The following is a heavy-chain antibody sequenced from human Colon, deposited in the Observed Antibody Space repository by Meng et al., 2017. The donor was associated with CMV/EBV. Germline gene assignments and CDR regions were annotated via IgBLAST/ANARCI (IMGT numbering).Heavy chain of an antibody. J-gene: IGHJ6*02. CDR2: ISYDGRYI. V-gene: IGHV3-30*04. Sequence: GGSLRLSCAASGFTFSNYAMHWVRQAPGKGLEWVAVISYDGRYIVYTDSVKGRFSISRDNSRNTLSLQMNSLRTEDTAVYYCARYDFASCMDVWGQGTTVTVSS. D-gene: IGHD3-3*01. CDR3: ARYDFASCMDV. CDR1: GFTFSNYA.